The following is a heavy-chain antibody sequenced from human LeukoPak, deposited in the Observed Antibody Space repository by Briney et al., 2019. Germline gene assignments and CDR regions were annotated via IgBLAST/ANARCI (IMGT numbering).Heavy chain of an antibody. Sequence: GGSLRLSCAASGFTFSSYAMSWVRQAPGKGLEWVSAISGSGGGTYYADSVKGRFTISRDNARNSLYLQMNSLRAEDTAVYFCARGGLSIMGYWGQGTLVTVSS. CDR3: ARGGLSIMGY. D-gene: IGHD2/OR15-2a*01. CDR2: ISGSGGGT. V-gene: IGHV3-23*01. J-gene: IGHJ4*02. CDR1: GFTFSSYA.